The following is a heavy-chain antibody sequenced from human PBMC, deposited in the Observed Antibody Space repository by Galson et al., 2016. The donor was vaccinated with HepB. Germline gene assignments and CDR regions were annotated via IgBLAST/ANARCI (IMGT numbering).Heavy chain of an antibody. D-gene: IGHD1-26*01. CDR3: ATDLRWEPLHSPDD. Sequence: SVKVSCKVSGDSLSEVSIHWVRQAPGKGLEWLGGFDAEDGETIYAHDFQGRVIMTEDTSTHTAYMELSSLRSEDTAVYYCATDLRWEPLHSPDDWGQGTLVTVS. CDR2: FDAEDGET. J-gene: IGHJ4*02. V-gene: IGHV1-24*01. CDR1: GDSLSEVS.